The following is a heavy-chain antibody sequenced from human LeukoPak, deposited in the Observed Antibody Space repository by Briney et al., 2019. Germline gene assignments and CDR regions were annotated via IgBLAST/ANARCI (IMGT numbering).Heavy chain of an antibody. D-gene: IGHD2-15*01. Sequence: GGSLRLSCAASGFTVSSNYMSWVRQAPGKGLEWVSSISSSSSYIYYADSVKGRFTISRDNAKNSLYLQMNSLRAEDTAVYYCARDMGGGWGQGTLVTVSS. CDR3: ARDMGGG. V-gene: IGHV3-21*01. J-gene: IGHJ4*02. CDR1: GFTVSSNY. CDR2: ISSSSSYI.